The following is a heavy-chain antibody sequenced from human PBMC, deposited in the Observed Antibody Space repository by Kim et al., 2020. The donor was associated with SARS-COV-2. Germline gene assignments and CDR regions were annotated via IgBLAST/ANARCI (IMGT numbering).Heavy chain of an antibody. CDR3: AKDIIGSIEVVSASYNAFDI. CDR1: GFTFDDYA. D-gene: IGHD2-15*01. V-gene: IGHV3-9*01. Sequence: GGSLRLSCAASGFTFDDYAMHWVRQAPGKGLEWVSGISWNSGSIGYADSVKGRFTISRDNAKNSQYLQMNSLRAEDTALYYCAKDIIGSIEVVSASYNAFDIWGQEAMVTLSS. CDR2: ISWNSGSI. J-gene: IGHJ3*02.